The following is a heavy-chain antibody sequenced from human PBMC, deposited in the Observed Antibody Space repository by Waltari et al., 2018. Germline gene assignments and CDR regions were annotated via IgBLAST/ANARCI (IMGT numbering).Heavy chain of an antibody. CDR2: IKQDGSEK. Sequence: EVQLVESGGGSVQPGGSLRLSCAASGMPFSNYWMNWVRQAPGKGREGVANIKQDGSEKNYVDSVEGRFSISRDNAQNSLYLQMNSLRAEDTAIYYCVTGLTTVTAKDYFDHWGQGALVTVSS. J-gene: IGHJ4*02. CDR1: GMPFSNYW. V-gene: IGHV3-7*01. CDR3: VTGLTTVTAKDYFDH. D-gene: IGHD4-17*01.